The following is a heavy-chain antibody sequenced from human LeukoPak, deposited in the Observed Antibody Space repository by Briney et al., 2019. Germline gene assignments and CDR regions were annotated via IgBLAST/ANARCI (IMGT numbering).Heavy chain of an antibody. V-gene: IGHV4-34*01. D-gene: IGHD2-21*01. CDR1: GGSFSGYY. CDR3: ARGRDWGLYYYYYYMDV. CDR2: INHSGST. Sequence: SETLSLTCAVYGGSFSGYYWSWIRQPPGKGLEWIGEINHSGSTNYNLSLKSRVTISVDTSKNQFSLKLSSVTAADTAVYYCARGRDWGLYYYYYYMDVWGKGTTVTVSS. J-gene: IGHJ6*03.